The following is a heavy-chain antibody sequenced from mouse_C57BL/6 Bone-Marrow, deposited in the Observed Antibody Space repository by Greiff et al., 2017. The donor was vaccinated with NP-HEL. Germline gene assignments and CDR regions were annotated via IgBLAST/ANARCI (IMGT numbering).Heavy chain of an antibody. J-gene: IGHJ3*01. Sequence: QVQLQQPGAELVKPGASVKLSCKASGYTFTSYWMQWVKQRPGQGLEWIGEIDPSDSYTNYNQKFKGKATLTVDTSSSTAYMQLRSLTSEDSAVYYCATYYYGRDWFAYWGQGTLVTVSA. CDR2: IDPSDSYT. CDR1: GYTFTSYW. D-gene: IGHD1-1*01. CDR3: ATYYYGRDWFAY. V-gene: IGHV1-50*01.